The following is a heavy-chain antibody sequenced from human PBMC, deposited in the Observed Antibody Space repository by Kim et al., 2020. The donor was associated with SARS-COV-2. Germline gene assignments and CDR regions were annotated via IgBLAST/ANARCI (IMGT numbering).Heavy chain of an antibody. V-gene: IGHV3-21*01. Sequence: GGSLRLSCAASGFTFSSYSMNWVRQAPGKGLEWVSSISSSSSYIYYADSVKGRFTISRDNAKNSLYLQMNSLRAEDTAVYYCARDDYGSGSYPGAFDIWGQGTMVTVSS. CDR3: ARDDYGSGSYPGAFDI. CDR1: GFTFSSYS. D-gene: IGHD3-10*01. CDR2: ISSSSSYI. J-gene: IGHJ3*02.